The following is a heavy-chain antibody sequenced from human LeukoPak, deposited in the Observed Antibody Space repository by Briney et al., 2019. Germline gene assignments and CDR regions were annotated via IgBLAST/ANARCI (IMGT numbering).Heavy chain of an antibody. CDR2: IYTSGST. V-gene: IGHV4-4*07. J-gene: IGHJ4*02. CDR3: ARVGKEWELPIRYFDY. Sequence: SETLFLTCTVSGGSIGSYYWSWIRQPAGKGLEWIGRIYTSGSTNYNPSLKSRVTISVDKSKNQFSLKLSSVTAADTAVYYCARVGKEWELPIRYFDYWGQGTLVTVSS. CDR1: GGSIGSYY. D-gene: IGHD1-26*01.